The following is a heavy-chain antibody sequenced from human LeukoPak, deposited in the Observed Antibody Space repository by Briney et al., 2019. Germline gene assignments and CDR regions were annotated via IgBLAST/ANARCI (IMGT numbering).Heavy chain of an antibody. J-gene: IGHJ4*02. Sequence: GGSLRLSCAASGFTFSSYGMHWVRQAPGKGLEWVAVISYDGSNKYYADSVKGRFTISRDNAKNSLYLQMNSLRAEDTAVYYCARGKGYYYDSSGYLGYWGQGTLVTVSS. CDR1: GFTFSSYG. D-gene: IGHD3-22*01. CDR2: ISYDGSNK. V-gene: IGHV3-30*03. CDR3: ARGKGYYYDSSGYLGY.